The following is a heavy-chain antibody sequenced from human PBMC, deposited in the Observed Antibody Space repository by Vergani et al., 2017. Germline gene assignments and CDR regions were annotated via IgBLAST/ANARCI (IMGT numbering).Heavy chain of an antibody. J-gene: IGHJ4*02. Sequence: EVQLLESGGGSAQPGESLRLSCVASGFTFTAHGLNWVRQAPGKGLEWVSGISGQNSRPHYADSVKGRFTISRDDSKNTVYLQINSLRAEDTAVYYCGRGSDNYNWGQGTLVTVSS. D-gene: IGHD5-24*01. CDR2: ISGQNSRP. CDR1: GFTFTAHG. CDR3: GRGSDNYN. V-gene: IGHV3-23*01.